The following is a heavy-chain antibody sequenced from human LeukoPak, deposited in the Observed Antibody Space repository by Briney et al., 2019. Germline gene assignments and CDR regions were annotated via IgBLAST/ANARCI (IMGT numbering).Heavy chain of an antibody. D-gene: IGHD5-18*01. CDR2: IYPGDSDT. J-gene: IGHJ4*02. V-gene: IGHV5-51*01. CDR1: GGTFIHYS. Sequence: TVSCKASGGTFIHYSISWVRQAPGQGLEWMGTIYPGDSDTTYSPSFQGQVTMSADKSISTAYLQWSSLKASDTAMYYCARPGDRGYSARYEYWGQGTLVTVSS. CDR3: ARPGDRGYSARYEY.